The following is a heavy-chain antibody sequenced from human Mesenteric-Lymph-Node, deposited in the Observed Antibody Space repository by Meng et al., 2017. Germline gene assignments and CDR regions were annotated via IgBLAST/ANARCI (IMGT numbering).Heavy chain of an antibody. CDR3: ARQLRFLEWLGIYYYYYGMDV. D-gene: IGHD3-3*01. V-gene: IGHV3-7*01. CDR1: GFTVSSYW. CDR2: IKQDGSEK. Sequence: GGSLRPSCAVSGFTVSSYWMSWVRQAPGKGLEWVANIKQDGSEKYYVDSVKGRFTISRDNAKNSLYLQMNSLRAEDTAVYYCARQLRFLEWLGIYYYYYGMDVWGQGTTVTVSS. J-gene: IGHJ6*02.